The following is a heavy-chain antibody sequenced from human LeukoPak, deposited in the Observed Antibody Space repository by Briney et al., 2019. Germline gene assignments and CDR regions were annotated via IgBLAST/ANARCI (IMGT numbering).Heavy chain of an antibody. CDR2: INHNGNVN. Sequence: GGSLRLSCAASGFTFSSYWMNWARQAPGKGLEWVASINHNGNVNYYVDSVKGRFTISRDNSKNTLYLQMNSLRAEDTAVYYCAKAGDYSNSYFDYWGQGTLVTVSS. CDR1: GFTFSSYW. D-gene: IGHD4-11*01. J-gene: IGHJ4*02. V-gene: IGHV3-7*03. CDR3: AKAGDYSNSYFDY.